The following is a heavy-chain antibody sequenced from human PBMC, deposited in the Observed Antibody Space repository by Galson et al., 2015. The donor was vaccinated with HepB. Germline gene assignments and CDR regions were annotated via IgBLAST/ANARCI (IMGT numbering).Heavy chain of an antibody. CDR3: ARDHPDIVVVPGAMDV. D-gene: IGHD2-15*01. CDR1: GGTFSNYV. J-gene: IGHJ6*02. V-gene: IGHV1-69*13. Sequence: SVKVSCKASGGTFSNYVISWVRQAPGQGLEWMGGIIPMVDRPNYTHNFKGRVTFTADESTGTAYMELSSLRSEDTAVYYCARDHPDIVVVPGAMDVWGQGTTVTVSS. CDR2: IIPMVDRP.